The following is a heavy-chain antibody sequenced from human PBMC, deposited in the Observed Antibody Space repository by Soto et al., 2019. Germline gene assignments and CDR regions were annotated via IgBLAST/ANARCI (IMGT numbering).Heavy chain of an antibody. V-gene: IGHV1-69*01. Sequence: QVQLVQSGAEVKKPGSSVKVSCKASGGTFSSYAISWVRQAPGQGLEWMGGTIPIFGTANYAQKFQGRVTITADESTSTAYMELSSLRSEDTAVYYCARARPRLEHYDSSGYFYYWGQGTLVTVSS. CDR2: TIPIFGTA. CDR1: GGTFSSYA. CDR3: ARARPRLEHYDSSGYFYY. J-gene: IGHJ4*02. D-gene: IGHD3-22*01.